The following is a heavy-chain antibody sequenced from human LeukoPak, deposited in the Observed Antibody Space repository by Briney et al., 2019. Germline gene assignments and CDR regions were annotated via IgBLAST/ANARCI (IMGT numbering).Heavy chain of an antibody. CDR1: GASISSGGYS. J-gene: IGHJ4*02. Sequence: SQTLSLTCAVSGASISSGGYSWTWIRQPPGKGLEWIGNIYYSGSTDYNPYLKSRVTMSVDRSKKQFSLNLSSVTAADTAVYYCARAKEITMVRGLIITFYFNYWGQGTLVTVSS. CDR2: IYYSGST. CDR3: ARAKEITMVRGLIITFYFNY. D-gene: IGHD3-10*01. V-gene: IGHV4-30-2*01.